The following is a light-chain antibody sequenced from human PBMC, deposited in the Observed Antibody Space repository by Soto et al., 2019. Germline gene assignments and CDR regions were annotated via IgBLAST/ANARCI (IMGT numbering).Light chain of an antibody. CDR2: AAS. CDR1: QGISSY. J-gene: IGKJ3*01. Sequence: DIQLTQSPSFLSASVGDRVTITCRASQGISSYLAWYQQKPGKAPKLLIYAASTLQSGVPSRFSGSRSGTEFTLTISSLQPEDFATYYCQQLNSYPRGFTFGPGTKVDIK. CDR3: QQLNSYPRGFT. V-gene: IGKV1-9*01.